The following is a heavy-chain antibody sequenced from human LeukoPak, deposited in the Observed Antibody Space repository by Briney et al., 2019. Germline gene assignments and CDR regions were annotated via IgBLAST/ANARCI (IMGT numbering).Heavy chain of an antibody. J-gene: IGHJ4*02. V-gene: IGHV3-53*01. CDR2: IYSGGST. CDR3: AGDGPGSYSDFDY. CDR1: GFIVRSNH. Sequence: GGSLRLSCAASGFIVRSNHMSWVRPAPGQGLEWVSLIYSGGSTYYADPVKGRFTISRDNSKNTLYLQMNSLRAEDTAVYFCAGDGPGSYSDFDYWGQGTLVSVSS. D-gene: IGHD3-10*01.